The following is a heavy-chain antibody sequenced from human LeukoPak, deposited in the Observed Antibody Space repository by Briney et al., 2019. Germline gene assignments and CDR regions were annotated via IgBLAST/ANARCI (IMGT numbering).Heavy chain of an antibody. CDR2: ISGSGGST. CDR3: AKSRGSGLFDY. J-gene: IGHJ4*02. CDR1: GFTFSSYG. Sequence: GGSLRLSCAASGFTFSSYGMSWVRQAPGKGLEWVSAISGSGGSTYYADSVKGRFTISRDNSENTLYLQMNSLRADDTAVYYCAKSRGSGLFDYWGQGTLVTVAS. D-gene: IGHD3-10*01. V-gene: IGHV3-23*01.